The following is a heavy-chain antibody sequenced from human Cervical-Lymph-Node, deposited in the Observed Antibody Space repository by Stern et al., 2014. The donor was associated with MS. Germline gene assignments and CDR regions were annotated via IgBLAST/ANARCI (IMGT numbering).Heavy chain of an antibody. CDR1: GYTFASYG. CDR3: ARGLLGSENAFDI. V-gene: IGHV1-18*01. D-gene: IGHD2-15*01. J-gene: IGHJ3*02. Sequence: VQLVQSGAEVKKPGASVKVSCKASGYTFASYGISWGLQAPGQGIAWIGSDDAYNGNTNYAQKLQGRVTMTTDTSTSTAYMELMSLRSDDTAVYYCARGLLGSENAFDIWGQGTMVTVSS. CDR2: DDAYNGNT.